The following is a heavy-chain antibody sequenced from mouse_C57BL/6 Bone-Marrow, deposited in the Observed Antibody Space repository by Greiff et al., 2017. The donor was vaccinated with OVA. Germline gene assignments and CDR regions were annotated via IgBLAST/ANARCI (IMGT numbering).Heavy chain of an antibody. J-gene: IGHJ1*03. CDR1: GFTFSDFY. CDR2: SRNKANDYTT. V-gene: IGHV7-1*01. CDR3: ARDWYFDV. Sequence: DVMLVESGGGLVQSGRSLRLSCATSGFTFSDFYMEWVRQAPGKGLEWIAASRNKANDYTTEYSASVKGRFIVSRDTSQSILYLQMNALRAEATANYYCARDWYFDVWGTGTTVTVSS.